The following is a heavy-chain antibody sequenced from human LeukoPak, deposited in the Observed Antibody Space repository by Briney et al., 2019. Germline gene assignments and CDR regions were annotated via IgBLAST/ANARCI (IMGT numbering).Heavy chain of an antibody. J-gene: IGHJ4*02. D-gene: IGHD5-18*01. CDR3: ARPRMNVGATMADYFVY. CDR1: GYSFTIYW. V-gene: IGHV5-51*01. CDR2: NYPGDSDT. Sequence: GDPLKISCNGCGYSFTIYWIECLRHTRGEGLECMGINYPGDSDTRYSAAIQGKVTISADKSITTAYLQWSSMKSSDTDRQYCARPRMNVGATMADYFVYCGQGTLVTVSS.